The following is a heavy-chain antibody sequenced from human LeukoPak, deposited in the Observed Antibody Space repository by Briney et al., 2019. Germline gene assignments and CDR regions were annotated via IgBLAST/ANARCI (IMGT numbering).Heavy chain of an antibody. J-gene: IGHJ4*02. CDR1: GFTFSNHA. V-gene: IGHV3-23*01. CDR2: ISGSGRSA. D-gene: IGHD5-12*01. Sequence: PGGSLRLACAASGFTFSNHAMSWVRQAPGKGLEWVSVISGSGRSAYYADSLKGRFTISRDNSKDTLYLQMNSLRAEDTALYYCAQDYSGYDLSAGYWGQGTLVTVSS. CDR3: AQDYSGYDLSAGY.